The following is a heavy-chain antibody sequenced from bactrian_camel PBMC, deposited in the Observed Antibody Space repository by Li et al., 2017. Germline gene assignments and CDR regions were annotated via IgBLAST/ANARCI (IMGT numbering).Heavy chain of an antibody. J-gene: IGHJ4*01. CDR1: RSTC. V-gene: IGHV3S57*01. CDR3: FCPSKSPRDNY. CDR2: INANGIT. Sequence: HVQLVESGGGAVQAGGSLRLTCSDSRSTCMAWFRRALDKERHSVAGINANGITTYADSVKGRFTISKDYAKNTLYLQMDNLKPEDTAMYYCFCPSKSPRDNYWGQGTQVTVS.